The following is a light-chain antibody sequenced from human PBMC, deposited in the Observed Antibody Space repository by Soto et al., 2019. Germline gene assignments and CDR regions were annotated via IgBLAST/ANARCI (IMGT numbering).Light chain of an antibody. Sequence: DIQMTQSPSTLSASVGDRVTITCRASQSISSWLAWYQQKPGKAPKLLIYKASSLESGVPSRFSGSGSGTEFTLTISSLQADDFATYCCQQYNSYWTFGQGTKVEIK. J-gene: IGKJ1*01. CDR1: QSISSW. CDR2: KAS. CDR3: QQYNSYWT. V-gene: IGKV1-5*03.